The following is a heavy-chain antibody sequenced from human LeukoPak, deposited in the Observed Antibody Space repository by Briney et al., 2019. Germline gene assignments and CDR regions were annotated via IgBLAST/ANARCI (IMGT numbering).Heavy chain of an antibody. D-gene: IGHD3-16*02. Sequence: GGSLRLSCAASGFTFSSYSMNWVRQAPGKGLEWVSSISSSSSYIYYADSVKGRFTISRDNAKNSLYLQMNSLRAEDAAVYYCARDTGYDYVWGSYRRDAFDIWGPGTMVTVSS. CDR3: ARDTGYDYVWGSYRRDAFDI. J-gene: IGHJ3*02. V-gene: IGHV3-21*01. CDR2: ISSSSSYI. CDR1: GFTFSSYS.